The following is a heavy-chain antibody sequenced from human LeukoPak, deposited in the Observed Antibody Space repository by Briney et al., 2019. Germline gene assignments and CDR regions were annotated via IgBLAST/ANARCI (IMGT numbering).Heavy chain of an antibody. CDR2: ISRASESI. V-gene: IGHV3-21*01. J-gene: IGHJ4*02. D-gene: IGHD1-26*01. CDR3: AKERRGSYYLFDY. Sequence: GGSLRLSCAASGFTFNAYSMGWVRQAPGKGLEWVSIISRASESIFYADSVKGRFTISRDNAKNSLYLQMNGLRAEDTAAYYCAKERRGSYYLFDYWGQGTLVTVSS. CDR1: GFTFNAYS.